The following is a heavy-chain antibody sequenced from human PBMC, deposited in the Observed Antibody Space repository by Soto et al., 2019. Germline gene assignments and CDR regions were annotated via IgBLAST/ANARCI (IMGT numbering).Heavy chain of an antibody. CDR3: AREGYCSSTSCPSYMDV. CDR1: GYTFTSYG. CDR2: ISAYNGNT. D-gene: IGHD2-2*01. V-gene: IGHV1-18*01. J-gene: IGHJ6*03. Sequence: ASVKVSCKASGYTFTSYGISWVRQAPGQGLEWMGWISAYNGNTNYAQKLQGRVTMTTDTSTSTAYMELRSLRSDDTAVYYCAREGYCSSTSCPSYMDVWGKGTTVTVSS.